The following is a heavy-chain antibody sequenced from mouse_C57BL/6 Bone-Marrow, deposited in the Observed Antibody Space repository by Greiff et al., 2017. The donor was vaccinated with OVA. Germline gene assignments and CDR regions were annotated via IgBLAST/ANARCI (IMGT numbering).Heavy chain of an antibody. CDR3: ARSGNYVAMDY. Sequence: QVQLQQSGAELVRPGSSVKLSCKASGYTFTSYWMDWVKQRPGQGLEWIGNIYPSDSETHYNQKFKDKATLTVDKSSSTAYMQLSSLTSEDSAVYYCARSGNYVAMDYWGQGTSVTVSS. D-gene: IGHD2-1*01. J-gene: IGHJ4*01. CDR1: GYTFTSYW. CDR2: IYPSDSET. V-gene: IGHV1-61*01.